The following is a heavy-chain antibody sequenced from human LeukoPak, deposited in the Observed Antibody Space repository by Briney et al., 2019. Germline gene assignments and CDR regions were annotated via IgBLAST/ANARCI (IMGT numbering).Heavy chain of an antibody. CDR3: ARQNYYDSSGYYSTSHPFDY. Sequence: SETLSLNCTVSGGSIGSSSYYWGWIRQPPGKGLEWIGSIYYSGSTYYNPSLKSRVTISVDTSKNQFSLKLSSVTAADTAVYYCARQNYYDSSGYYSTSHPFDYWGQGTLVTVSS. D-gene: IGHD3-22*01. CDR1: GGSIGSSSYY. CDR2: IYYSGST. V-gene: IGHV4-39*01. J-gene: IGHJ4*02.